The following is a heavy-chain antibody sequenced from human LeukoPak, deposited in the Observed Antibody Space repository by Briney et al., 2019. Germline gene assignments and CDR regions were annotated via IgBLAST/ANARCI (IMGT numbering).Heavy chain of an antibody. CDR1: GFTFSSYW. V-gene: IGHV3-7*04. CDR3: ARVSYYYGSGSYRPTAVYYFDY. D-gene: IGHD3-10*01. Sequence: GGSLRLSCAASGFTFSSYWMSWVRQAPGKGLEWVANIKQDGSEKYYVDSVKGRFTTSRDNAKNSLYLQMNSLRAEDTAVYYCARVSYYYGSGSYRPTAVYYFDYWGQGTLVTVSS. CDR2: IKQDGSEK. J-gene: IGHJ4*02.